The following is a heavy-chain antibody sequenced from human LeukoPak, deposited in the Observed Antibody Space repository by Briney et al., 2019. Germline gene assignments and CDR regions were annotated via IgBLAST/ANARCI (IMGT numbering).Heavy chain of an antibody. Sequence: ASVKVSCKASGYTFTSYGISWVRQAPGQGLEWMGWISAYNGNTNYAQKLQGRVTMTTDTSTSTAYMELRSLRSDDTAVYYRARGYCSSTSCYSYYYYGMDVWGQGTTVTVSS. CDR2: ISAYNGNT. V-gene: IGHV1-18*01. CDR3: ARGYCSSTSCYSYYYYGMDV. CDR1: GYTFTSYG. J-gene: IGHJ6*02. D-gene: IGHD2-2*01.